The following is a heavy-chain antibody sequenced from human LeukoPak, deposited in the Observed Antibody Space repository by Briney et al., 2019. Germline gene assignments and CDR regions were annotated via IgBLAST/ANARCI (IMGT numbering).Heavy chain of an antibody. V-gene: IGHV1-18*04. J-gene: IGHJ6*04. CDR1: GYTFTSYG. CDR3: ARRPSSGWYGSDGMDV. CDR2: ISAYNGNT. D-gene: IGHD6-19*01. Sequence: ASVKVSCKASGYTFTSYGISWVRQAPGQGLEWMGWISAYNGNTNYAQKLQGRVTMTTDTSTSTAYMELRSLRSDDTAVYYRARRPSSGWYGSDGMDVWGKGTTVTVSS.